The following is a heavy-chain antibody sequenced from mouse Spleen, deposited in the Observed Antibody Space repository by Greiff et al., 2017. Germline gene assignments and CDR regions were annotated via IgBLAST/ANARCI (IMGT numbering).Heavy chain of an antibody. Sequence: VHLVESGPGLVQPSQSLSITCTVSGFSLTSYGVHWVRQSPGKGLEWLGVIWSGGSTDYNAAFISRLSISKDNSKSQVFFKMNSLQADDTAIYYCARRGDYGKGYAMDYWGQGTSVTVSS. J-gene: IGHJ4*01. V-gene: IGHV2-2*01. CDR2: IWSGGST. CDR1: GFSLTSYG. D-gene: IGHD2-1*01. CDR3: ARRGDYGKGYAMDY.